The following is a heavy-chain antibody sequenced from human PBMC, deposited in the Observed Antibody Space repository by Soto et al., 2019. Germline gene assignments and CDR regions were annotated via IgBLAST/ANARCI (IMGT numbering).Heavy chain of an antibody. CDR1: GFTFSSYS. CDR2: ISSSSTI. V-gene: IGHV3-48*04. CDR3: ARDNVTFGGVIVDY. Sequence: GGSLRLSCAASGFTFSSYSMNWVRQAPGKGLEWVSYISSSSTIYYADSVKGRFTISRDNAKNSLYLQMNSLRAEDTAVYYCARDNVTFGGVIVDYWGQGTLVTVSS. J-gene: IGHJ4*02. D-gene: IGHD3-16*02.